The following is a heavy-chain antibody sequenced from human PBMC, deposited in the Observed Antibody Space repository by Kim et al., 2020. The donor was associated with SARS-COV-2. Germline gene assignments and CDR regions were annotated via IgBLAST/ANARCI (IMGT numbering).Heavy chain of an antibody. CDR1: GGSISSSSYY. CDR2: IYYSGST. D-gene: IGHD5-18*01. V-gene: IGHV4-39*07. CDR3: ARGVQLWLHYFDY. Sequence: SETLSLTCTVSGGSISSSSYYWGWIRQPPGKGLEWIGSIYYSGSTYYNPSLKSRVTISVDTSKNQFSLKLSSVTAADTAVYYCARGVQLWLHYFDYWGQGTLVTVSS. J-gene: IGHJ4*02.